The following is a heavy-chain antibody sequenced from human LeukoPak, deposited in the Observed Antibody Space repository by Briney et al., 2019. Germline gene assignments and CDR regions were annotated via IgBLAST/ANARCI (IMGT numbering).Heavy chain of an antibody. D-gene: IGHD3-22*01. CDR3: ARGYYDSSGYGN. V-gene: IGHV3-21*01. CDR1: GFTFSSYS. Sequence: GGALRLSCAASGFTFSSYSMSWVRQAPGKGLEWVSSISSSSSYIYYADSVKGRFTISRDNAKNSLYLQMNSLRAEDTAVYYCARGYYDSSGYGNWGQGTLVTVSS. CDR2: ISSSSSYI. J-gene: IGHJ4*02.